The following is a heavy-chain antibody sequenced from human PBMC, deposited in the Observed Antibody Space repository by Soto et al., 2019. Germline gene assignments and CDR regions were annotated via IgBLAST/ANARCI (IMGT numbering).Heavy chain of an antibody. Sequence: GGSLRLSCAASGFSFSISPMHWVRQAPGKGPEWVALISYDGTNKFYADSVKGRFTISRDNSKSTLYLQVDSLRPEDAAVYYCARDPKTSGGQHWAFNYFDSWDPGTLVTVS. CDR2: ISYDGTNK. CDR1: GFSFSISP. CDR3: ARDPKTSGGQHWAFNYFDS. J-gene: IGHJ4*02. D-gene: IGHD7-27*01. V-gene: IGHV3-30-3*01.